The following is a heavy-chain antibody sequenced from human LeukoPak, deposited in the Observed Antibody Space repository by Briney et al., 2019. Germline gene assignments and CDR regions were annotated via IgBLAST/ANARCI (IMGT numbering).Heavy chain of an antibody. D-gene: IGHD5-24*01. J-gene: IGHJ4*02. V-gene: IGHV3-7*03. CDR2: INQDGSEK. Sequence: GGSLRLSCAASGFTVSTHYMAWVRQAPGKGLEWVANINQDGSEKNYVDSVRGRFTVSRDAAGNSLYLQMNSLRAEDTAVYYCAKDQEMATSIDYWGQGTLVTVSS. CDR3: AKDQEMATSIDY. CDR1: GFTVSTHY.